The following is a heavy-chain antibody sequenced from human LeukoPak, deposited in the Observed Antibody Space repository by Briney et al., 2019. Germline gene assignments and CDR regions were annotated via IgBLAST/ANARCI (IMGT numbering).Heavy chain of an antibody. CDR1: GGSISSYY. V-gene: IGHV4-59*01. D-gene: IGHD4-17*01. J-gene: IGHJ3*02. CDR3: ARSQGYGDYEGAFDI. Sequence: PSETLSLTCTVSGGSISSYYWSWIRQPPGKGLEWIGYIYYSGSTNYNPSLKSRVTISVDTSKNQFSLKLSSVTAADTAVYYCARSQGYGDYEGAFDIWGQGTMVTVSS. CDR2: IYYSGST.